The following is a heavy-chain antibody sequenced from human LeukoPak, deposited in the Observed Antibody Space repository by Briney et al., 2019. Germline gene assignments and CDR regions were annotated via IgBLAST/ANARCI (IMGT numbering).Heavy chain of an antibody. CDR1: GGSISSYY. Sequence: KASETLSLTCTVSGGSISSYYWSWIRQPPGKGLEWIGYIYYSGSTNYNPSLKSRVTISVDTSKNQFSLKLSSVTAADTAVYYCARDLDYWGRGTLVTVSS. CDR2: IYYSGST. V-gene: IGHV4-59*01. CDR3: ARDLDY. J-gene: IGHJ4*02.